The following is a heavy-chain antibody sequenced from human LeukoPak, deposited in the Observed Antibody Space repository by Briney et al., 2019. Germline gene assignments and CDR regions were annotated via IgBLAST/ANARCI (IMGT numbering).Heavy chain of an antibody. D-gene: IGHD3-10*01. CDR1: GFTFSSYG. J-gene: IGHJ5*02. CDR3: ARGYEVRGNPYNWFDP. CDR2: ISYDGSNK. Sequence: GGSLRLSCAASGFTFSSYGMHWVRQAPGKGLEWVAVISYDGSNKYYADSVKGRFTISRDNPKNTLYLQMNSLRAEDTAVYYCARGYEVRGNPYNWFDPWGQGTLVTVSS. V-gene: IGHV3-30*03.